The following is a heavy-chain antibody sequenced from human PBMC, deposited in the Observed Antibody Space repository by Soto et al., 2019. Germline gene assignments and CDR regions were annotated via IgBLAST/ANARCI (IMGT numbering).Heavy chain of an antibody. CDR2: INHSGST. V-gene: IGHV4-34*01. CDR1: GGSFSGYY. D-gene: IGHD2-2*01. CDR3: ARAVLLGYCSSTSCYDYFDY. Sequence: SETLSLTCAVYGGSFSGYYWSWIRQPPGKGLEWIGEINHSGSTNYNPSLKSRVTVSVDTSKNQFSLKLSSVTAADTAVYYCARAVLLGYCSSTSCYDYFDYWGQGTLVTVSS. J-gene: IGHJ4*02.